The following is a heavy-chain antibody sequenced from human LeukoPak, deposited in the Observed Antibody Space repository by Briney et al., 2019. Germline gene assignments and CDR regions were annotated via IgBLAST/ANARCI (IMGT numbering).Heavy chain of an antibody. CDR2: MNPNSGNT. D-gene: IGHD2-2*01. CDR3: ARATNYCSSTSCYYYYYYGMDV. Sequence: ASVKVSCKASGYTFTSYDINWVRQATGQGLEWMGWMNPNSGNTGYAQKFQGRVTMTRNTSIGTAYMELSSLRSEDTAVYYCARATNYCSSTSCYYYYYYGMDVWGQGTTVTVSS. V-gene: IGHV1-8*01. CDR1: GYTFTSYD. J-gene: IGHJ6*02.